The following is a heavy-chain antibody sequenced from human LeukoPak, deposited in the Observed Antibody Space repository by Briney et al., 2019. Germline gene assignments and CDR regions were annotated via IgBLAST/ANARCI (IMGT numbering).Heavy chain of an antibody. CDR3: ARTSGTKLLRY. CDR1: GFIFSNFW. Sequence: GGSLRLSCAGSGFIFSNFWVTGIRQAPGKGLGWVGNIKQDGSERYYVDSVKGRFTISRDNARDSAYLQMDNLRAEDTAVYYCARTSGTKLLRYWGQGTLVTVSS. CDR2: IKQDGSER. V-gene: IGHV3-7*01. J-gene: IGHJ4*02. D-gene: IGHD2-2*01.